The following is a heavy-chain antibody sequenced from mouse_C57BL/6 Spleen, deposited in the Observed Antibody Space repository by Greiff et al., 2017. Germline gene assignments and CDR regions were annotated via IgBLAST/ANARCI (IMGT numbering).Heavy chain of an antibody. CDR3: ARREVAGDSY. V-gene: IGHV1-50*01. J-gene: IGHJ3*01. CDR1: GYTFTSYW. D-gene: IGHD1-1*01. CDR2: FDPSDRYT. Sequence: QVQLQQPGAELVKPGASVKLSCKASGYTFTSYWMPWVQQRPGQGLEWIGEFDPSDRYTNYNQKFKGKATLTVDTSSSTAYMQLSSLTSEDSAVYYCARREVAGDSYWGQGTLVTVSA.